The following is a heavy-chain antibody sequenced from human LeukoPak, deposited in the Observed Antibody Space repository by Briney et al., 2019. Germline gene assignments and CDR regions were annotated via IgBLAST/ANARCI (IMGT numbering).Heavy chain of an antibody. CDR2: IIPIFGTA. J-gene: IGHJ5*02. CDR1: GGTFSSYA. V-gene: IGHV1-69*05. CDR3: ARGGVSSTSRGGFDP. D-gene: IGHD2-2*01. Sequence: ASVKVSCKASGGTFSSYAISWVRQAPGQGLEWMGGIIPIFGTANYAQKFQGRVTITTDESTSTAYMELSSLRSEDTAVYYCARGGVSSTSRGGFDPWGQGTLVTVSS.